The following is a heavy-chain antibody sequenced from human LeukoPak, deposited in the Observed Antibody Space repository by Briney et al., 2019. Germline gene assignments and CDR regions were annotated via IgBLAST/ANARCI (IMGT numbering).Heavy chain of an antibody. V-gene: IGHV3-30*02. J-gene: IGHJ4*02. Sequence: GGSLRLSCAASGFTFSNFGMHWVRQTPGKGLEWVAFIRYDGSNEYFADSVKGRFTISRDNSKNTLYLQMNSLRAEDTAVYYCAKGESLRKIIDYWGQGTLVTVSS. D-gene: IGHD3-10*01. CDR1: GFTFSNFG. CDR2: IRYDGSNE. CDR3: AKGESLRKIIDY.